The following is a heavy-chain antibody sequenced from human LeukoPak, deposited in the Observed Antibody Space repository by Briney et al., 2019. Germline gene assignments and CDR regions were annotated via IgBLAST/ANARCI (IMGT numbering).Heavy chain of an antibody. J-gene: IGHJ1*01. Sequence: SETLSLTCAVYGGSFSGYYWSWIRQPPGKGLEWIGEINHSGSTNYNPSLKSRVTMSVDTSKNQFSLKLSSVTAADTAVYYCAGDYYDSSGYYTEYFQHWGQGTLVTVSS. CDR3: AGDYYDSSGYYTEYFQH. V-gene: IGHV4-34*01. D-gene: IGHD3-22*01. CDR1: GGSFSGYY. CDR2: INHSGST.